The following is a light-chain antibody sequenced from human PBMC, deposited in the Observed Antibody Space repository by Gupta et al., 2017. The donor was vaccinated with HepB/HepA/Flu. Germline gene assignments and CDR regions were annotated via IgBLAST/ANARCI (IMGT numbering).Light chain of an antibody. CDR3: QQYNYGPPGT. J-gene: IGKJ1*01. V-gene: IGKV3-15*01. CDR2: DAS. CDR1: QSVRRN. Sequence: EMVMTQSPSILSVSTGERATLACRISQSVRRNLAWYQQKPGRSPGLLIYDASTWATGVPGRFSGSGSGTDFTLTINSLLSDVYALYYCQQYNYGPPGTFGQGTKVEIK.